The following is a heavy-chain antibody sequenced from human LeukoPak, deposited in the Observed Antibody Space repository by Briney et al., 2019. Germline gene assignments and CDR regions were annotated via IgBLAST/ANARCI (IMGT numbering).Heavy chain of an antibody. CDR2: IYTTGST. Sequence: SETLSLTCAVYGGSFSSYYWSWIRQPAGKGLEWIGRIYTTGSTNYNPSLKSRVTMSVDKSKNQFSLKLNSVTAADTAVYYCARAPTTVTIEYFDYWDQGTLVTVSS. CDR3: ARAPTTVTIEYFDY. V-gene: IGHV4-59*10. D-gene: IGHD4-17*01. J-gene: IGHJ4*02. CDR1: GGSFSSYY.